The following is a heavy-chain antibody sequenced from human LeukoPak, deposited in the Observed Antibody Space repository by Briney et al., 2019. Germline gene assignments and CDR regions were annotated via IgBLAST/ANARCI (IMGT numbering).Heavy chain of an antibody. D-gene: IGHD3-10*02. J-gene: IGHJ6*04. V-gene: IGHV3-11*04. CDR1: GFIVGSNY. CDR3: AELGITMIGGV. CDR2: ISSSGSTI. Sequence: GGSLRLSCAASGFIVGSNYMSWVRLAPGKGLEWVSYISSSGSTIYYADSVKGRFTISRDNAKNSLYLQMNSLRAEDTAVYYCAELGITMIGGVWGKGTTVTISS.